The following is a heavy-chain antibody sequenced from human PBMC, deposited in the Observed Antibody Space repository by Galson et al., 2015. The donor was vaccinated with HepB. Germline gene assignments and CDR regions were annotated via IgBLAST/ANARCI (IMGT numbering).Heavy chain of an antibody. CDR1: GFTFSSYW. D-gene: IGHD2-2*01. J-gene: IGHJ4*02. Sequence: SLRLSCAASGFTFSSYWMSWVRQAPGKGLEWVANIKQDGSEKYYVDSVKGRFTISRDNAKNSLYLQMNSLRAEDTAVYYCARAAGIYCSSTSCYSGLHYFDYWGQGTLVTVSS. CDR2: IKQDGSEK. CDR3: ARAAGIYCSSTSCYSGLHYFDY. V-gene: IGHV3-7*03.